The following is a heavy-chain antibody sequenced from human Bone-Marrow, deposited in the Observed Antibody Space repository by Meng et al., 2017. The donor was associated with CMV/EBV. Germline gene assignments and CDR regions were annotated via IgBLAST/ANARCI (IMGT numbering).Heavy chain of an antibody. CDR3: ARTHGGLYFQH. CDR2: IYSGGST. CDR1: GFTVSSNY. V-gene: IGHV3-66*02. Sequence: GESLKISCAASGFTVSSNYMSWVRQAPGKGLEWVSVIYSGGSTYYADSVKGRFTISRDNSKNTLYLQMNSLRAEDTAVYYCARTHGGLYFQHWGQGTLVTVSS. J-gene: IGHJ1*01.